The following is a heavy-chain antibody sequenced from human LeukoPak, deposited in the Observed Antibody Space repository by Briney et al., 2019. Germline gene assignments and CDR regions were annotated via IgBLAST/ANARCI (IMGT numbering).Heavy chain of an antibody. V-gene: IGHV4-59*08. CDR2: IYYTGST. J-gene: IGHJ5*02. Sequence: SETLSLTCSVTGGPISSYQWSWIRQPPGKGLEWIGYIYYTGSTNYNPSLKSRVTISQDTSKNQFSLNLSSVTAADTAVYYCARRTTVTPNWFDPWGQGTLVTVSS. CDR3: ARRTTVTPNWFDP. CDR1: GGPISSYQ. D-gene: IGHD4-17*01.